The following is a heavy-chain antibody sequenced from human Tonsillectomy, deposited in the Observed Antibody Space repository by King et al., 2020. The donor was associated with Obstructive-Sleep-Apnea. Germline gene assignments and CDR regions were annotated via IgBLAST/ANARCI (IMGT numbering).Heavy chain of an antibody. J-gene: IGHJ6*02. CDR1: GFTFSSYW. Sequence: VQLVESGGALVQPGGSLRLSCAASGFTFSSYWMHWVRQAPGKGLVWVSHINSDGSSTSYADSVKGRFPISRDNAKNTLYLQMNSLRAEDTAVYFCARDRVVRGYYYYYGMDVWGQGTAVTVSS. CDR2: INSDGSST. CDR3: ARDRVVRGYYYYYGMDV. D-gene: IGHD3-10*01. V-gene: IGHV3-74*01.